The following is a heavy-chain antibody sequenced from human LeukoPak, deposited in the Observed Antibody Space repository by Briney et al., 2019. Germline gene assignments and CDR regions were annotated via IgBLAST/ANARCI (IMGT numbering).Heavy chain of an antibody. CDR1: GFTFSDYY. D-gene: IGHD3-10*01. Sequence: PGGSLRLSCAASGFTFSDYYMSWIRQAPGKGLEWVSYISSSGSTIYYADSVKGRFTISRDNAKNSLYLQMNSLGAEATAVYYCARTYGSGSYFDYWGQGTLVTVSS. CDR3: ARTYGSGSYFDY. V-gene: IGHV3-11*01. CDR2: ISSSGSTI. J-gene: IGHJ4*02.